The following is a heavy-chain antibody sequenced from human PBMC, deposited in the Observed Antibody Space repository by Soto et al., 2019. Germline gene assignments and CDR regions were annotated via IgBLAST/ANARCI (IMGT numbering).Heavy chain of an antibody. J-gene: IGHJ6*02. CDR3: AAVGRADGMDV. Sequence: SVKVSCKASGFTFTISAVQGVRQARGQRLEWIGWIVVGSGNTNYAQKFQERVTITRDMSTSTAYMELSSLRSEDTAVYYCAAVGRADGMDVWGQGTTVTVSS. V-gene: IGHV1-58*01. D-gene: IGHD6-13*01. CDR2: IVVGSGNT. CDR1: GFTFTISA.